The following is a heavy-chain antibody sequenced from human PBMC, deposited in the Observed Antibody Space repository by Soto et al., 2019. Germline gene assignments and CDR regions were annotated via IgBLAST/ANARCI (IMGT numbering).Heavy chain of an antibody. CDR1: GGSISSSSYY. Sequence: QLQLQESGPGLVKPSETLSLTCTVSGGSISSSSYYWGWIRQPPGKGLEWIGSIYYSGSTYYNPSLKSRVTISVDTSKNQFSLKLSSVTAADTAVYYCARRVWVAYFDYWGQGTLVTVSS. D-gene: IGHD1-26*01. J-gene: IGHJ4*02. V-gene: IGHV4-39*01. CDR2: IYYSGST. CDR3: ARRVWVAYFDY.